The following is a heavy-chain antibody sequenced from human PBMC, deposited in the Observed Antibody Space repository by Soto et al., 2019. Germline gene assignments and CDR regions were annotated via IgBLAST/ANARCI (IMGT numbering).Heavy chain of an antibody. D-gene: IGHD2-8*01. CDR1: GASISSYS. CDR2: ISQSGAT. J-gene: IGHJ5*02. Sequence: SETLSLTCTVSGASISSYSWSWIRQPPGKVLEWLGYISQSGATYYNPSLERRVTISMDTSKNAFSLNLSSVTADDTAVYYCARGVWNIEEMIYGFYFDPWGPGTLVTVSS. CDR3: ARGVWNIEEMIYGFYFDP. V-gene: IGHV4-59*12.